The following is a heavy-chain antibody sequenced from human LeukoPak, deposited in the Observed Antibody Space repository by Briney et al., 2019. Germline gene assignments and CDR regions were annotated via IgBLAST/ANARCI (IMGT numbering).Heavy chain of an antibody. CDR1: GFTFSDYH. Sequence: GGSLRLSCAASGFTFSDYHMTWVRQAPGKGLEWVANIKGDGSETSYVTSVRGRFTISRDNAKNSLYLQMNNLRVEDTAVYYCAREEVKSFDNWGQGTLVTVSS. V-gene: IGHV3-7*03. CDR3: AREEVKSFDN. J-gene: IGHJ4*02. CDR2: IKGDGSET.